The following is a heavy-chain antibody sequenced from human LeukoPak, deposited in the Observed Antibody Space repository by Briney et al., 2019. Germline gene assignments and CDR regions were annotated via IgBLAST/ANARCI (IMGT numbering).Heavy chain of an antibody. D-gene: IGHD3-10*01. V-gene: IGHV3-30*07. CDR3: ARLITMVRAAHFDY. CDR1: GFTFSSYA. CDR2: ISYDGSNK. J-gene: IGHJ4*02. Sequence: GGSLRLSCAASGFTFSSYAMHWVRQAPGKGLEWVAVISYDGSNKYYADSVKGRFTISRDNAKNSLYLQMNSLRAEDTAVYYCARLITMVRAAHFDYWGQGTLVTVSS.